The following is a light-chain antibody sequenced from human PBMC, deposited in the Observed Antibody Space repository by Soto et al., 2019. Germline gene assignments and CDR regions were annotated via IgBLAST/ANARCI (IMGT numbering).Light chain of an antibody. CDR1: QSLLHSNGYNY. V-gene: IGKV2-28*01. CDR2: LGS. Sequence: DIVITQSPLSLPVTPGEPASISCRSSQSLLHSNGYNYLDWYLQKPGQSPQLLICLGSNRASGVPDRFSGSGSGTDFTLKISRVEAEDVGVYYCMQALQTPYTFGHGTKLESK. CDR3: MQALQTPYT. J-gene: IGKJ2*01.